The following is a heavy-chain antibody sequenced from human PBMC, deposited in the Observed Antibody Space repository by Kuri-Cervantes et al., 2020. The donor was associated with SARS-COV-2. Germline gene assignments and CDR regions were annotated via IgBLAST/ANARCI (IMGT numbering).Heavy chain of an antibody. D-gene: IGHD1-26*01. V-gene: IGHV3-48*02. CDR1: GFTFSSYS. CDR2: ISSSSSTI. Sequence: GESLRLSCAASGFTFSSYSMNWVRQAPGTGLEWVSYISSSSSTIYCADSVKGRFTISRDNAKNSLYLQMNSLRDEDTAVYYCAREAPCRIVGAICYGMDVWGQGTTVTVSS. J-gene: IGHJ6*02. CDR3: AREAPCRIVGAICYGMDV.